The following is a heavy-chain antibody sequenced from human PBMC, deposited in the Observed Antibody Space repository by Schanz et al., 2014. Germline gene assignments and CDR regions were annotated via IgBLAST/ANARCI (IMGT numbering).Heavy chain of an antibody. Sequence: EVQLVESGGGLVQPGGSLRLSCAASGFTFSSYWMHWVRQVPGKGPVWVSRINGDGSSTLYADSVKGRFTISRDNAKNTLYLQMNSLRAEDTAVYYCAKGQLLSYYFDYWGQGTLVTVSS. CDR3: AKGQLLSYYFDY. CDR2: INGDGSST. CDR1: GFTFSSYW. D-gene: IGHD2-21*01. J-gene: IGHJ4*02. V-gene: IGHV3-74*02.